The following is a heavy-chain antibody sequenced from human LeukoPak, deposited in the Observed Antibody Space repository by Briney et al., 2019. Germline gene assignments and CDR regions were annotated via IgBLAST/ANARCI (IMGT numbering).Heavy chain of an antibody. J-gene: IGHJ3*02. D-gene: IGHD6-19*01. CDR3: AKDEDVRQWLALGAFDI. V-gene: IGHV3-30*02. Sequence: SVKGRFTISRDNSKNTLYLQMNSLRAEDTAVYYCAKDEDVRQWLALGAFDIWGQGTMVTVSS.